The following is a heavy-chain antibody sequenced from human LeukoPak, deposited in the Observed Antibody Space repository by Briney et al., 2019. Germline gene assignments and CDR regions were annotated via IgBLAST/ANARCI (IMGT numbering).Heavy chain of an antibody. CDR2: ITTGDGNT. Sequence: PGGSLRLSCAASGNYWMHWVRQAPGKGLKWVSTITTGDGNTYYADSVKGRFTVSRDDSKNTLYLQMNSLRAEDTAVYYCAKDGGLWVSAHWGDSWGRGTLVTVSS. D-gene: IGHD7-27*01. CDR1: GNYW. J-gene: IGHJ4*02. V-gene: IGHV3-23*01. CDR3: AKDGGLWVSAHWGDS.